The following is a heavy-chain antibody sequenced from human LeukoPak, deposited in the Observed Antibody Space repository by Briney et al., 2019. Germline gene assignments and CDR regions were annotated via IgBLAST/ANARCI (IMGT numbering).Heavy chain of an antibody. D-gene: IGHD4-17*01. CDR1: GGSVSSSSYY. CDR2: IYYSGST. V-gene: IGHV4-39*01. CDR3: ARHGNGEDFDY. J-gene: IGHJ4*02. Sequence: SETLSLTCTVSGGSVSSSSYYWGWIRQPPGKGLERIGSIYYSGSTYYNPSLKSRVTISVDTSKNQFSLKLSSVTAADTAVYYCARHGNGEDFDYWGQGTLVTVSS.